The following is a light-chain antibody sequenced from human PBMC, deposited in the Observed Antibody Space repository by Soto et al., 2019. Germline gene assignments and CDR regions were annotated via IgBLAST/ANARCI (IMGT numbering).Light chain of an antibody. V-gene: IGLV1-44*01. CDR2: SNN. CDR3: AAWDDSLNGPV. J-gene: IGLJ2*01. CDR1: SSNIGSNT. Sequence: QSVLTQPPSASGTPGQSVTISCSGSSSNIGSNTVNWYQQLPGTAPNLLIYSNNQRPSGVPDRFSGSKSGTSASLAISGLQSEDEADYYCAAWDDSLNGPVFGGGT.